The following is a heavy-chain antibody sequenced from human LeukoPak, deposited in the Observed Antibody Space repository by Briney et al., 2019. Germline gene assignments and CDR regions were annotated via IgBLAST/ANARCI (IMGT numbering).Heavy chain of an antibody. CDR3: ARGWGSGTRVDY. Sequence: ASVKVSCKASGGTFSSYATSWVRQAPGQGLEWMGGIIPIFGTANYAQKFQGRVTITADESTSTAYMELSSLRSDDTAVYYCARGWGSGTRVDYWGQGTLVTVSS. J-gene: IGHJ4*02. CDR2: IIPIFGTA. V-gene: IGHV1-69*13. CDR1: GGTFSSYA. D-gene: IGHD3-16*01.